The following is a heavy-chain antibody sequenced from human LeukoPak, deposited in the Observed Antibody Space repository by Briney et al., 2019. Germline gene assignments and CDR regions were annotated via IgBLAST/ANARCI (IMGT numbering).Heavy chain of an antibody. J-gene: IGHJ4*02. CDR2: IKSKTDGGTT. V-gene: IGHV3-15*01. D-gene: IGHD2-21*02. CDR3: TTGGLAYCGGDCYSQYFDY. Sequence: GGSLRLSRAASGFTFSNAWMSWVRQAPGKGLEWVGRIKSKTDGGTTDYAAPVKGRFTISRDDSKNTLYLQMNSLKTEDTAVYYCTTGGLAYCGGDCYSQYFDYWGQGTLVTVSS. CDR1: GFTFSNAW.